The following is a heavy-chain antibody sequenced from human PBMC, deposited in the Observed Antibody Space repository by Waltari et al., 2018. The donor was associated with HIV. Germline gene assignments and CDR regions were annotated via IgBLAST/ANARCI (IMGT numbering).Heavy chain of an antibody. J-gene: IGHJ5*02. CDR1: GFPFNSYS. D-gene: IGHD6-13*01. CDR3: ARDSRDNSWSLNFFDP. CDR2: ISSSGTFT. V-gene: IGHV3-21*01. Sequence: EVQLVESGGGPVKPGGPMNVSCRAPGFPFNSYSLNWVRQAPGKGLEWISSISSSGTFTHYADSVKGRFTISRDNANKSVYLQMNSLRAEDTAVYYCARDSRDNSWSLNFFDPWGQGTLVTVSS.